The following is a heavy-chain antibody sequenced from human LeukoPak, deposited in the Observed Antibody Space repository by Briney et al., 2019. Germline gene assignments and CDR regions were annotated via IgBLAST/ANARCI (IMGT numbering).Heavy chain of an antibody. J-gene: IGHJ4*02. CDR1: GDSTTSHTYY. Sequence: PSETLSLTCTASGDSTTSHTYYWGWIRQPPGKGLEWLGSSYYTGSTYYNPSLESRVTISLDTSKNQFSLKLSSVTVADTAIYYCARHLYSSTRNPTFDYWGQGTRVTVSS. V-gene: IGHV4-39*01. D-gene: IGHD5-18*01. CDR3: ARHLYSSTRNPTFDY. CDR2: SYYTGST.